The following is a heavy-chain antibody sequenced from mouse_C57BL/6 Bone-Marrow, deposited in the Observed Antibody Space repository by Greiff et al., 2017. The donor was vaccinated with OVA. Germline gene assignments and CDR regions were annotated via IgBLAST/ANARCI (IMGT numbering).Heavy chain of an antibody. CDR2: INPNNGGT. CDR1: GYTFTDYY. CDR3: ARFPIYYYGSSYENY. J-gene: IGHJ2*01. D-gene: IGHD1-1*01. Sequence: EVQLQQSGPELVKPGASVKISCKASGYTFTDYYMNWVKQSHGKSLEWIGDINPNNGGTSYNQKFKGKATLTVDKSSSTAYMELRSLTSEDSAVYYCARFPIYYYGSSYENYWGQGTTLTVSS. V-gene: IGHV1-26*01.